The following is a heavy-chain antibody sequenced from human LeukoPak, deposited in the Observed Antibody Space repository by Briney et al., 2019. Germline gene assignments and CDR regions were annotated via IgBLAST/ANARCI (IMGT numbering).Heavy chain of an antibody. CDR3: ARDPAGGFGY. CDR1: GYTFDKYG. V-gene: IGHV1-69*04. J-gene: IGHJ4*02. CDR2: IIPILGIA. Sequence: SVKVSCKASGYTFDKYGISWVRQAPGQGLEWMGRIIPILGIANYAQKFQGRVTITADKSTSTAYMELSSLRSEDTAVYYCARDPAGGFGYWGQGTLVTVSS. D-gene: IGHD3-16*01.